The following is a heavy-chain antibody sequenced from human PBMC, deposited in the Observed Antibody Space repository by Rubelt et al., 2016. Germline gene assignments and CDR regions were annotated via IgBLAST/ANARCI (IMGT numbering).Heavy chain of an antibody. J-gene: IGHJ5*02. CDR1: GFTFSSYT. Sequence: EVQLVESGGGLVKPGGSLRLSCAASGFTFSSYTMNWVRQAPGKGLEWVSSISGSTTYIYFADSVKGRFTISRDNAKNSVYLQMNSLRAEDTAVYYCAKEGEPGIAVAEGWFDPWGQGTLVTVSS. CDR3: AKEGEPGIAVAEGWFDP. CDR2: ISGSTTYI. V-gene: IGHV3-21*01. D-gene: IGHD6-19*01.